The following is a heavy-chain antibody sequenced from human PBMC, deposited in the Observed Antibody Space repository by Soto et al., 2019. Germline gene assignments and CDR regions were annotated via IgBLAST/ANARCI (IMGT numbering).Heavy chain of an antibody. CDR3: ARDKYYYGSGKGGMDV. J-gene: IGHJ6*02. CDR2: IYYSGST. V-gene: IGHV4-31*02. D-gene: IGHD3-10*01. Sequence: WTWIRQHPGKGLEWIGYIYYSGSTYYNPSLRSRVTISVDTSKNQFSLKLSSVTAADTAVYYCARDKYYYGSGKGGMDVWGQGTTVTVSS.